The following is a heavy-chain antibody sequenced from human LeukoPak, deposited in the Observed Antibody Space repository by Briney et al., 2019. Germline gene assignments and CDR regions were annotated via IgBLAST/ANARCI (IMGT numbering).Heavy chain of an antibody. Sequence: GGSLRLSCAASGFTFSSYTMNWVRQPPGKGLEWVSNIGTSSTTIYYADSVKGRFTISRDNAKNSLYLQMNSLRAEDTAVYYCATFTIFGVVISDYWGQGALVTASS. CDR1: GFTFSSYT. CDR2: IGTSSTTI. D-gene: IGHD3-3*01. CDR3: ATFTIFGVVISDY. V-gene: IGHV3-48*01. J-gene: IGHJ4*02.